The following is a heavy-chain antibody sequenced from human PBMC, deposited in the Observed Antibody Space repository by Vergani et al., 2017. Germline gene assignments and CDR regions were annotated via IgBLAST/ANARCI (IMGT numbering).Heavy chain of an antibody. V-gene: IGHV4-39*07. D-gene: IGHD2-8*01. Sequence: QLQLQESGPGLVKPSETLSLTCAVSGDSIGSTSDYWAWIRQPPGKGLEWIGEIRHDGITHYSPSLKSRVTISIDTSTHQFSLNLRSVTAADTAVYYCAREGYCTNGVCFTLFDVWGQGALVTVSS. CDR1: GDSIGSTSDY. J-gene: IGHJ4*02. CDR3: AREGYCTNGVCFTLFDV. CDR2: IRHDGIT.